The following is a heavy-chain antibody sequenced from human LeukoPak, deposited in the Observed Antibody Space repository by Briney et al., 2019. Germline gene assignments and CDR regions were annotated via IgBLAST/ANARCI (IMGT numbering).Heavy chain of an antibody. D-gene: IGHD4-17*01. Sequence: GGSLRLSCAASGFTFSSYWMHWVRQAPGKGLVWVSRINSDGSSTSYADSVKGRFTISRDNAKNTLYLQMNSLRAEDTAVYYCARDDPPPYDYGDYALYYYYGMDVWGQGTTVTVSS. V-gene: IGHV3-74*01. J-gene: IGHJ6*02. CDR2: INSDGSST. CDR1: GFTFSSYW. CDR3: ARDDPPPYDYGDYALYYYYGMDV.